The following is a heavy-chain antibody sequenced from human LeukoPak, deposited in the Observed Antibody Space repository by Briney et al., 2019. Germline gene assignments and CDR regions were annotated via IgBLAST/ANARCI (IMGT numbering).Heavy chain of an antibody. CDR2: ISSSGSTM. CDR1: GFDFTNYD. CDR3: ARGGYNNYMNA. V-gene: IGHV3-48*03. Sequence: GGSLRLSCAASGFDFTNYDMNWVRQAPGIGLEWITYISSSGSTMYYADSVKGRFTVSRDNAKSSLYLQMNSLRAEYTAVYYCARGGYNNYMNAWGQGALVTVSS. D-gene: IGHD4-11*01. J-gene: IGHJ5*02.